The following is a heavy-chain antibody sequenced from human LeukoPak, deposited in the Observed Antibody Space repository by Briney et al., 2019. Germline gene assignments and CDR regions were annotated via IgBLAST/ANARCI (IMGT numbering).Heavy chain of an antibody. J-gene: IGHJ4*02. V-gene: IGHV5-51*01. CDR3: ARRTAMVRGVLDY. Sequence: GEALKTSWNSSGYSCTSYWIGRVRQMPGKGLEGIGIIYPGDSDTRYSPSFQGQVTISADKSINTAHLQWSSLKASDTAMYYCARRTAMVRGVLDYWGQGTLVTVSS. D-gene: IGHD3-10*01. CDR2: IYPGDSDT. CDR1: GYSCTSYW.